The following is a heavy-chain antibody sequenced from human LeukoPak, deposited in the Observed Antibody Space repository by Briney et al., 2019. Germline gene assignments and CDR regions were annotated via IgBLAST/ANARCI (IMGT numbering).Heavy chain of an antibody. D-gene: IGHD5-24*01. CDR3: ARGRWLQPWGYFDY. CDR2: IIPIFGTA. V-gene: IGHV1-69*05. CDR1: GGTFSSYA. J-gene: IGHJ4*02. Sequence: SVKVSCKASGGTFSSYAISWVRQAPGQGLEWMGGIIPIFGTANYAQKFQGRVTITTDEPTSTAYMELSSLRSEDTAVYYCARGRWLQPWGYFDYWGQGTLVTASS.